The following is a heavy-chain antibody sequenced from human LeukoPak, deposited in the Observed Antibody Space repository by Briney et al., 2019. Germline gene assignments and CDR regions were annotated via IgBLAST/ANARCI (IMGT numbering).Heavy chain of an antibody. Sequence: GGSLRLSCAASGFTFSSYWMSWVRQAPVKGLEWVANIKQDGSEKYFVDSVKGRFTISRDNAKNSLYLQMNSLRAEDTAVYYCAREKLDGDYFFDYWGQGTLVTVSS. CDR2: IKQDGSEK. CDR1: GFTFSSYW. V-gene: IGHV3-7*01. D-gene: IGHD4-17*01. CDR3: AREKLDGDYFFDY. J-gene: IGHJ4*02.